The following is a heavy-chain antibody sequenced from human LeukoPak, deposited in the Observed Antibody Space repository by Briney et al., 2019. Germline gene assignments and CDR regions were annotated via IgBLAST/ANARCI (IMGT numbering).Heavy chain of an antibody. J-gene: IGHJ3*02. V-gene: IGHV3-74*01. CDR1: GFTFSSYW. D-gene: IGHD3-22*01. CDR2: INSDGSST. CDR3: ARVGLYYYDSSGYASGAFDI. Sequence: GGSLRLSCAASGFTFSSYWMHWVRQAPGKGLVWVSRINSDGSSTSYADSVKGRFTIPRDNAKNMLYLQMNSLRAEDTAVYYCARVGLYYYDSSGYASGAFDIWGQGTMVTVSS.